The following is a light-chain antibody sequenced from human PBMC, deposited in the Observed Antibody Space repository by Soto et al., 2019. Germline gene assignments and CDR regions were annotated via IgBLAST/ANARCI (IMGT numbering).Light chain of an antibody. CDR1: SSDVGGYDY. CDR3: TSYTVSSSTYV. V-gene: IGLV2-14*01. CDR2: EVS. J-gene: IGLJ1*01. Sequence: QSALTQPASVSGSPGQSITISCTGTSSDVGGYDYVSWYQQHPGKAPKLIIFEVSNRPSGASNRFSGSKSGNTASLTISGLQAEDEADYYCTSYTVSSSTYVFGTGTK.